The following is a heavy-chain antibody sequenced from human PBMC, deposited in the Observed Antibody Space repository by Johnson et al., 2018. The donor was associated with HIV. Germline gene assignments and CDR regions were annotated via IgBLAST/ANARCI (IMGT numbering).Heavy chain of an antibody. J-gene: IGHJ3*02. CDR1: GFTFSSYW. CDR2: INSDGSST. V-gene: IGHV3-74*01. CDR3: ARDGGIHSSRVVRAFDI. Sequence: VQLVESGGGLVQPGGSLRLSCAASGFTFSSYWMHWVRQAPGKGLVWVSRINSDGSSTSYADSVKGRFTISRDNAKNTLYLQMNSLRAEDTAVYYCARDGGIHSSRVVRAFDIWGQGTMVTVSS. D-gene: IGHD6-13*01.